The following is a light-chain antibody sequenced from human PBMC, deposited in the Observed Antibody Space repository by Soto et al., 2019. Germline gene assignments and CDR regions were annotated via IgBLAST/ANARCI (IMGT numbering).Light chain of an antibody. CDR2: EVS. CDR1: SSDVGAYTY. V-gene: IGLV2-14*01. J-gene: IGLJ2*01. CDR3: SSYTTSNTLV. Sequence: QSVLTQPASVSGSPGQSITISCTGTSSDVGAYTYVSWYQQHPGKAPKLMIFEVSDRPSGVSNRFSGSKSGNTASLTISGLQAEDEADYYCSSYTTSNTLVFGGGTKL.